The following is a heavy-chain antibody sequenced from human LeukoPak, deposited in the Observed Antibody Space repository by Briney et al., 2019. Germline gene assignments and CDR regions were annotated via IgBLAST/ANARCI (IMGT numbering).Heavy chain of an antibody. CDR2: IWYDGSNK. CDR1: GFTFSSYG. Sequence: GGSLRLSCAASGFTFSSYGMHWVRQAPGKGLERVAVIWYDGSNKYYADSVKGRFTISRDNSKNTLYLQMNSLRAEDTAVYYCARDISSTSSFDYWGQGTLVTVSS. D-gene: IGHD2-2*01. J-gene: IGHJ4*02. V-gene: IGHV3-33*01. CDR3: ARDISSTSSFDY.